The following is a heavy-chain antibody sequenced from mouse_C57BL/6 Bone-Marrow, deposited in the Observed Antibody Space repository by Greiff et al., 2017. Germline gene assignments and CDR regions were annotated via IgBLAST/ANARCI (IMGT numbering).Heavy chain of an antibody. CDR2: IYPGSGNT. CDR1: GYTFTDYY. J-gene: IGHJ4*01. V-gene: IGHV1-76*01. CDR3: ARWGERGDMDD. Sequence: QVQLQQSGAELVRPGASVKLSCKASGYTFTDYYINWVKQRPGQGLEWIARIYPGSGNTYYNEKFKGKATLTAEKSSSTAYMQLSSLTSEDSAVYFFARWGERGDMDDWGQGTSVTVSS.